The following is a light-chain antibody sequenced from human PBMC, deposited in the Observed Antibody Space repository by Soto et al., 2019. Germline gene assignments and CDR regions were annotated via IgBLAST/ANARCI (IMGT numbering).Light chain of an antibody. J-gene: IGLJ1*01. V-gene: IGLV2-14*01. CDR3: NSSTSSSTYV. CDR2: DFI. CDR1: ISDVVVYNY. Sequence: QSALTQPASVAGSPGQSITISFTVTISDVVVYNYVSFYQQHPFKAPKLVIYDFINLPSLFSNRFSVSNSGNTASLTISVXQAEDEDDYDCNSSTSSSTYVFGTGTKVTVL.